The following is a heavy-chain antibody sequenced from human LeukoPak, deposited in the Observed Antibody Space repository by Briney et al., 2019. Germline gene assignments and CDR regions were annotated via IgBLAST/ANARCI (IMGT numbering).Heavy chain of an antibody. CDR2: ISSSGSTI. J-gene: IGHJ4*02. V-gene: IGHV3-11*01. D-gene: IGHD2-2*01. CDR3: AHGAMYQLDY. Sequence: GGSLRLSCAASGFTFSDYYMSWIRQAPGKGLEWVSYISSSGSTIYYADSVKGRFTISGDNSKNTLFLQMNSLRAEDTAVYYCAHGAMYQLDYWGQGTLVTVSS. CDR1: GFTFSDYY.